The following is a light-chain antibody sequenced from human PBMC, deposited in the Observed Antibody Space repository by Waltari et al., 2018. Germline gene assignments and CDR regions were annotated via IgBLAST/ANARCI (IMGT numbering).Light chain of an antibody. CDR3: QHYYTFPRT. Sequence: DIQMTQSPSSLSASVGHRVTITCQASQDISNYLNWYQQKPGKAPKLLTYGASDLETGVPSRFSGSGSGTEFSLTVSSRQPEDIATYYCQHYYTFPRTFGPGTKVDIK. CDR2: GAS. V-gene: IGKV1-33*01. J-gene: IGKJ3*01. CDR1: QDISNY.